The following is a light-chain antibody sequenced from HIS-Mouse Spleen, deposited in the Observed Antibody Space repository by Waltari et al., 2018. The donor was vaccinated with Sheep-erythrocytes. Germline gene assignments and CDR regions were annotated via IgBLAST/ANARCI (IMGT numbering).Light chain of an antibody. Sequence: QSALTQPPSASGSPGQSVTISCTGTSSDVGGYNYVSWYQHHPGKAPTLMIYEVSKRPPGVPDRFSGSKSGNTASLTVSGLQAEDEADYYCSSYAGSNNWVFGGGTKLTVL. V-gene: IGLV2-8*01. CDR3: SSYAGSNNWV. J-gene: IGLJ3*02. CDR2: EVS. CDR1: SSDVGGYNY.